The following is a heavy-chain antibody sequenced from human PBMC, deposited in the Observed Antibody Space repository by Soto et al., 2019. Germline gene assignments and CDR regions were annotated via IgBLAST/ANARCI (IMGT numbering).Heavy chain of an antibody. CDR1: GGSISSYY. CDR2: IYYSGST. V-gene: IGHV4-59*12. J-gene: IGHJ2*01. CDR3: ARGTDHYGDYSL. D-gene: IGHD4-17*01. Sequence: PSETLSLTCTVSGGSISSYYWTWIRQPPGKGLEWIGYIYYSGSTNYNPSLKSRVTISVDTPKNQFSLKLSSVTAADTAVYYCARGTDHYGDYSLWGRGTLVTVSS.